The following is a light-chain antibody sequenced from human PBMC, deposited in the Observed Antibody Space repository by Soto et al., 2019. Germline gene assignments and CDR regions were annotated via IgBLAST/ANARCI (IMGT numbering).Light chain of an antibody. CDR3: LQDYSYPYP. J-gene: IGKJ2*01. V-gene: IGKV1-6*01. Sequence: AIQMTQSPSSLSASVGDRVTITCRARQDIKNDLGWYQQKPGRAPKLLMYSASTLHTEVTSRFSGSGSGSDFTLTISSQQPEDFATYYCLQDYSYPYPFGQGTKLEIK. CDR1: QDIKND. CDR2: SAS.